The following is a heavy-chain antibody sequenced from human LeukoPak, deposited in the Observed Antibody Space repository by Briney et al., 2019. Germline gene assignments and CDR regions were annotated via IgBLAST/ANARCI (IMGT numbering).Heavy chain of an antibody. CDR1: GFTFSDYY. D-gene: IGHD4-17*01. Sequence: GGSLRLSCAASGFTFSDYYMSSSSSYTNYADSVKGRFTISRDNAKNSLYLQMNSLRAEDTAVYYCARLARRVYSDPTVSYFDYWGQRTLVTVSS. CDR2: SSSSYT. CDR3: ARLARRVYSDPTVSYFDY. V-gene: IGHV3-11*06. J-gene: IGHJ4*02.